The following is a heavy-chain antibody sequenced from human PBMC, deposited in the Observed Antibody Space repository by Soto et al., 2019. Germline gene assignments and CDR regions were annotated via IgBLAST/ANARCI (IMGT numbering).Heavy chain of an antibody. CDR2: IYYSGST. CDR3: ARLGSSWNYNEGGYYYYMDV. CDR1: GGSISSYY. D-gene: IGHD1-7*01. Sequence: SETLSLTCTVSGGSISSYYWSWIRQPPGKGLEWIGYIYYSGSTNYNPSLKSRVTISVDTSKNQFSLKLSSVTAADTAVYYCARLGSSWNYNEGGYYYYMDVWGKGTTVTVSS. J-gene: IGHJ6*03. V-gene: IGHV4-59*08.